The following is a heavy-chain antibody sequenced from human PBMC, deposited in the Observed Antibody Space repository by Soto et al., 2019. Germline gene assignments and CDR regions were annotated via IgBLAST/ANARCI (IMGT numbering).Heavy chain of an antibody. CDR2: IYYSGRT. V-gene: IGHV4-61*03. CDR3: AREWGLLPYYVMNV. D-gene: IGHD7-27*01. CDR1: GAPISSGDYY. Sequence: PSETLSLTCKVSGAPISSGDYYWSWVRQAPGKGLEWIGYIYYSGRTKYNPSLQSRVTISVDTSKNDFSLNLSSVTAADTAVYFCAREWGLLPYYVMNVWGHGTAVTVSS. J-gene: IGHJ6*02.